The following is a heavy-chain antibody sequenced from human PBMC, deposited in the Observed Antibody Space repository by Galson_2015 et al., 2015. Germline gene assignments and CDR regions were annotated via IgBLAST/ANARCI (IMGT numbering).Heavy chain of an antibody. CDR1: GFTFSSSS. J-gene: IGHJ5*02. CDR2: INSDSRVI. V-gene: IGHV3-48*02. D-gene: IGHD4-17*01. Sequence: SLRLSCAASGFTFSSSSLNWVRQAPGKGLGWISYINSDSRVIFYADSVKGRFTISRDNVKNSLYLQMNSLRDEDTAVYYCTRVPLTTVTNWFDPWGQGVLVTVSS. CDR3: TRVPLTTVTNWFDP.